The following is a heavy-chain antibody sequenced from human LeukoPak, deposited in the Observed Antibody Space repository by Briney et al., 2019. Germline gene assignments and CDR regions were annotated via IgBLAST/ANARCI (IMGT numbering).Heavy chain of an antibody. Sequence: GGSLRLSCSASGLTSSVSAIHWVRQVSGKGLEWVGRIKTKADNYATAYAASVKGRFTISRDDSTNTAYLQMNSLKTEDTAVYYCTHPAYYYNVDVWGKGTTVTVSS. D-gene: IGHD6-25*01. CDR3: THPAYYYNVDV. CDR1: GLTSSVSA. J-gene: IGHJ6*04. V-gene: IGHV3-73*01. CDR2: IKTKADNYAT.